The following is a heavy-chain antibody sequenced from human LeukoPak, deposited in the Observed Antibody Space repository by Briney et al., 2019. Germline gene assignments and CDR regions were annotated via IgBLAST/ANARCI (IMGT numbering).Heavy chain of an antibody. CDR1: GFTFSSYA. V-gene: IGHV3-23*01. J-gene: IGHJ4*02. CDR3: AKDGGSYYMVSASYFDY. Sequence: PGGSLRLSCAASGFTFSSYAMSWVRQAPGKGLEWVSAISGSGGSTYYADSVKGRFTISRDNSKNTLYLQMNSLRAEDTAVYYCAKDGGSYYMVSASYFDYWGQGTLVTVSS. D-gene: IGHD1-26*01. CDR2: ISGSGGST.